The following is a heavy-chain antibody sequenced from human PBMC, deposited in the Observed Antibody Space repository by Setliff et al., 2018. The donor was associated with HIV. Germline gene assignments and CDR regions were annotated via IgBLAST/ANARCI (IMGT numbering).Heavy chain of an antibody. J-gene: IGHJ4*02. CDR1: GGPISSSSYY. V-gene: IGHV4-39*07. CDR2: IYYSGST. CDR3: ARGQHSSTWGALFDH. Sequence: SETLSLTCTVSGGPISSSSYYWGWIRQPPGKGLEWIGNIYYSGSTYYNPSLKSRVTVSVDTSKSQFSLKLSSVTAADTAVYYCARGQHSSTWGALFDHWGQGTLVTVSS. D-gene: IGHD6-13*01.